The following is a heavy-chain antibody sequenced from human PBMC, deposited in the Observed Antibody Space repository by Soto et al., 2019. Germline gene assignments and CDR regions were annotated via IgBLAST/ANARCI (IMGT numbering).Heavy chain of an antibody. J-gene: IGHJ4*02. Sequence: ASVKVSCKASGNTFNSYYMHWVRQVPGQGLEWMGIINPSAGSTSYAQKFQGRITMTRDTSTSTVYMELSSLRSEDTAVYYCARDLGGWPDYWGQGTLVTVSS. D-gene: IGHD2-15*01. CDR1: GNTFNSYY. V-gene: IGHV1-46*02. CDR2: INPSAGST. CDR3: ARDLGGWPDY.